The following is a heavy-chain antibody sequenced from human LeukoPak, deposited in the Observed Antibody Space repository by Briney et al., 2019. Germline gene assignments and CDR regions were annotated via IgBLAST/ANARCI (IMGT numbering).Heavy chain of an antibody. CDR2: INHNGNVN. J-gene: IGHJ4*02. CDR3: ARDPRPDYYDSSGYLDFDY. D-gene: IGHD3-22*01. Sequence: GGSLRLSCAASGFTFSSYWMNWARQAPGKGLEWVASINHNGNVNYYVDSVKGRFTLSRDNAKNSLYLQMNSLRAEDTAVYYCARDPRPDYYDSSGYLDFDYWGQGTLVTVSS. CDR1: GFTFSSYW. V-gene: IGHV3-7*01.